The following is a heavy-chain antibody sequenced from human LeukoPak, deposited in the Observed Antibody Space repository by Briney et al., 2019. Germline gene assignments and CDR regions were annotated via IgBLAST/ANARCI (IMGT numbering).Heavy chain of an antibody. CDR2: ISGRNGDV. J-gene: IGHJ4*02. CDR3: ARYNSLLRGVTTSDY. V-gene: IGHV1-18*01. D-gene: IGHD3-10*01. CDR1: GYTFSNYG. Sequence: ASVKVSCKASGYTFSNYGFTWVRQAPGQGLEWMGTISGRNGDVNYAPKFQGRVTMTTDTSTTTAYMELRSLRFDDTAVYYCARYNSLLRGVTTSDYWGQGTLAPVSS.